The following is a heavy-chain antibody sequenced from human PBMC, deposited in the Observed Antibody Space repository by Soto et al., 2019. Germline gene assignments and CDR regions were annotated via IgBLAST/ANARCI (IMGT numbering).Heavy chain of an antibody. CDR1: GFTFSSYA. CDR2: ISYDGSNK. Sequence: GGSLRLSCAASGFTFSSYAMHWVRQAPGKGLEWVAVISYDGSNKCYADSVKGRFTISRDNSKNTLYLQMNSLRAEDTAVYYCARDNGSGSYYTLYYYYYYGMDVWGQGTTVTVSS. CDR3: ARDNGSGSYYTLYYYYYYGMDV. J-gene: IGHJ6*02. V-gene: IGHV3-30-3*01. D-gene: IGHD3-10*01.